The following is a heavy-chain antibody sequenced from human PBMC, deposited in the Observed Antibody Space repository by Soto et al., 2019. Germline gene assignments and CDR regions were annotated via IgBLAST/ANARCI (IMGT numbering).Heavy chain of an antibody. V-gene: IGHV1-69*12. CDR2: IIPIFGTA. J-gene: IGHJ4*02. Sequence: QVQLVQSGAEVKKPGSSVKVSCKASGGTFSSYAISWVRQAPGQGLEWMGGIIPIFGTANYAQKFQGRVTITADESTRTAYMELSSLRSEDTAVYYCARDPEYGSGSKAVTTWGQGTLVTVSS. CDR1: GGTFSSYA. CDR3: ARDPEYGSGSKAVTT. D-gene: IGHD3-10*01.